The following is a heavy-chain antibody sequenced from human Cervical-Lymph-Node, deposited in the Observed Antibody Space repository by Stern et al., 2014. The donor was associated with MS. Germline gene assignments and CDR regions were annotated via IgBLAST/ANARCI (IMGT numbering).Heavy chain of an antibody. CDR2: IYTDDTT. V-gene: IGHV3-53*01. CDR1: GFTVSNNY. Sequence: VQLVESGGGLIQPGGYLRLSCAAPGFTVSNNYMSWVRQAPGKGLEWVSLIYTDDTTYYAGSVKGRFTISRDSSKNKLFLQMNSLRAEDTAVYYCARAIFGVNTAAMAPDAFDTWGQGTMVTVSS. J-gene: IGHJ3*02. D-gene: IGHD3-3*01. CDR3: ARAIFGVNTAAMAPDAFDT.